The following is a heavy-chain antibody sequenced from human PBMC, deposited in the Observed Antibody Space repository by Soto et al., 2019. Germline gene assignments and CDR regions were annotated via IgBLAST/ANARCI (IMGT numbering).Heavy chain of an antibody. CDR2: ISGSGDGT. D-gene: IGHD2-8*01. V-gene: IGHV3-23*01. CDR1: GFTVSSHA. CDR3: TRSRRSILMVYGFGGMDV. J-gene: IGHJ6*04. Sequence: GGSLRLSCAASGFTVSSHAMSWVRQAPGKGLEWVSSISGSGDGTYYGDSVKGRFTISRDSSSSTLYLEMKNLRGEDTAVYFCTRSRRSILMVYGFGGMDVWGKGTTVTVSS.